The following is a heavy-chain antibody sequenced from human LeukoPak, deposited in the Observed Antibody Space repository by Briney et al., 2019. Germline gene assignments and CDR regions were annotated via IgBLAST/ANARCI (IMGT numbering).Heavy chain of an antibody. D-gene: IGHD2-15*01. Sequence: ASVKVSCKASGYTFTSYGISWVRQAPGQGLEWMGWISAYNGNTNYAQKLQGRVTMTTDTSTSTAYMELRSLRSDDTAVYYCARDAADDSLTPYNCFAPGGQGTRVTVSS. CDR1: GYTFTSYG. V-gene: IGHV1-18*01. J-gene: IGHJ5*02. CDR3: ARDAADDSLTPYNCFAP. CDR2: ISAYNGNT.